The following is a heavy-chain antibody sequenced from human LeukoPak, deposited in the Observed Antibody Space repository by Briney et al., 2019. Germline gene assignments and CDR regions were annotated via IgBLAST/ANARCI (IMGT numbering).Heavy chain of an antibody. CDR1: GFTFDDYA. J-gene: IGHJ4*02. Sequence: GRSLRLSCAASGFTFDDYAMHWVREAPGKGLEWVSGISWNSGSIGYADSVKGRFTISRDNAKNSLYLQMNSLRAEDTALYYCAKDMEAGDSSGWYPFAYWGQGTLVTVSS. CDR2: ISWNSGSI. CDR3: AKDMEAGDSSGWYPFAY. D-gene: IGHD6-19*01. V-gene: IGHV3-9*01.